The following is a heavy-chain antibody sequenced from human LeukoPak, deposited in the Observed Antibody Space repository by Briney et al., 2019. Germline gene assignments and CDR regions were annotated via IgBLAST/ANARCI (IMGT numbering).Heavy chain of an antibody. CDR3: DSARYNCPSGAGFDH. J-gene: IGHJ5*02. D-gene: IGHD1-20*01. CDR1: GFTFSDYY. Sequence: GGSLRLSCAASGFTFSDYYMSWIRQAPGKGLEWVSYISSSGSTIYYADSVKGRFTISNDNAKNSLYLQMNSLRAEDTDAYYCDSARYNCPSGAGFDHWGQGTLVTVSS. CDR2: ISSSGSTI. V-gene: IGHV3-11*04.